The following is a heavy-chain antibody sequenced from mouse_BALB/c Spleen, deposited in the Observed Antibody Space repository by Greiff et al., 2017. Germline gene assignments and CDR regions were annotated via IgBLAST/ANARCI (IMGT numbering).Heavy chain of an antibody. Sequence: DLVKPGASVKLSCKASGYTFTSYWINWIKQRPGQGLEWIGRIAPGSGSTYYNEMFKGKATLTVDTSSSTAYIQLSSLSSEDSAVYYCARVGSLYAMDYWGQGTSVTVSS. J-gene: IGHJ4*01. CDR1: GYTFTSYW. V-gene: IGHV1S41*01. CDR3: ARVGSLYAMDY. D-gene: IGHD1-1*01. CDR2: IAPGSGST.